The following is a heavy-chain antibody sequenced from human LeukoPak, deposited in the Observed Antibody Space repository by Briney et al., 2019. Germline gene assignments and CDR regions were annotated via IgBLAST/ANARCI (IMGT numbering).Heavy chain of an antibody. CDR3: ARQEGGIVGPY. J-gene: IGHJ4*02. V-gene: IGHV4-4*07. D-gene: IGHD1-26*01. Sequence: SETLSLTCTVSGGSISGYYWTWIRQPAGKGLEWIGRIYTGGSTNYNPSLESRVIMSVDTSKNQFSLKLNSVTAADTAVYYCARQEGGIVGPYWGQGTLVTVSS. CDR1: GGSISGYY. CDR2: IYTGGST.